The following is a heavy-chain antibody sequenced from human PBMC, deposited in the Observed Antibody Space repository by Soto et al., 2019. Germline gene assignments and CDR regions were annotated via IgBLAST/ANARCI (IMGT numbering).Heavy chain of an antibody. CDR1: GYTFFTYD. Sequence: QVHLVQSGVEVKIPWATAKGTCQASGYTFFTYDIIWVREVPGQGLEWRGWISTYSGYTKYAQKFQGRVTMTTDTPTTTAYLELRSLRSDDTAVYYCARHHGPTTSENWFDPWGQGPLVTVSS. J-gene: IGHJ5*02. V-gene: IGHV1-18*01. D-gene: IGHD5-12*01. CDR3: ARHHGPTTSENWFDP. CDR2: ISTYSGYT.